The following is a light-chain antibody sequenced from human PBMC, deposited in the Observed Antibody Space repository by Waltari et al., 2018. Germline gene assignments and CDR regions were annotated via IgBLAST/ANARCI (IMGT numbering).Light chain of an antibody. J-gene: IGKJ2*01. Sequence: DIQMTHAPSSLSASVGGRVTITCRTSQTINNFLNWYQHKPGKAPELLIYAASTLQSGVPSRFSGGGSGADFTLTISSLQPEDSATYYCQQGDSAPFTFGQGTKLEIK. V-gene: IGKV1-39*01. CDR2: AAS. CDR3: QQGDSAPFT. CDR1: QTINNF.